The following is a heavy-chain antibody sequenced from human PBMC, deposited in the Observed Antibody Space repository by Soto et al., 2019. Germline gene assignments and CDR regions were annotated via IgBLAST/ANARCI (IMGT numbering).Heavy chain of an antibody. CDR1: GFTFSSYG. V-gene: IGHV3-30*18. D-gene: IGHD2-2*01. CDR3: AKDNCVSTSCYRLYNWFDP. CDR2: IAYDGSNK. Sequence: QVQLVESGGGVVQPGRSLRLSCVASGFTFSSYGMNWVRQAPGKGLEWVAVIAYDGSNKYYADSVKGRFTISRDNSKNTLYLQMNGLRAEDTAVYYCAKDNCVSTSCYRLYNWFDPWGQGTLVTVSS. J-gene: IGHJ5*02.